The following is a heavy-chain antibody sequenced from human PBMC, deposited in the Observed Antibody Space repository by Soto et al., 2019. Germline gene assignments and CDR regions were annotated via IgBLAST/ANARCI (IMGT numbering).Heavy chain of an antibody. V-gene: IGHV4-59*01. CDR1: GGSISSYY. CDR3: ARPHGGSSGWDNWFDP. Sequence: QVQLQESGPGLVKPSETLSLTCTVSGGSISSYYWSWIRQPPGKGLEWIGYIYYSGSTNYNPSLKSRVTISVDTSKNQFSLKLSSVTAAVTAVYYCARPHGGSSGWDNWFDPWGQGTLVTVSS. D-gene: IGHD6-25*01. J-gene: IGHJ5*02. CDR2: IYYSGST.